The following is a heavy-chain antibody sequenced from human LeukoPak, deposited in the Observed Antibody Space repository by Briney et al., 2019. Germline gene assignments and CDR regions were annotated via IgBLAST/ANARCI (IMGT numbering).Heavy chain of an antibody. Sequence: GGSLRLSCAASGFTFSDSYMSWIRQAPGKGREWVSYIIPSIGYTNYSDSVKGRYTISRDNAKNSLYLQMNSLRAEDTAVYYCARVVGDTGYYFDYWGQGSLVASSS. V-gene: IGHV3-11*06. CDR2: IIPSIGYT. J-gene: IGHJ4*02. D-gene: IGHD2-21*01. CDR1: GFTFSDSY. CDR3: ARVVGDTGYYFDY.